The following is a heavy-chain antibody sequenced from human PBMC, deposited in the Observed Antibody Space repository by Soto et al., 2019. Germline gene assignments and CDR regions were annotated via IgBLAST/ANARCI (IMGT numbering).Heavy chain of an antibody. CDR3: TTDRAYCTNGVCYGEGLGN. CDR1: GFTFSSAW. Sequence: GGSLRLSCAASGFTFSSAWMSWVRQAPGKGLEWVGRIKSKTDGGTTDYAAPVKGRFTISRDDSKNTLYLQMNSLKTEDTAVYYCTTDRAYCTNGVCYGEGLGNWGQGTLVTVSS. CDR2: IKSKTDGGTT. V-gene: IGHV3-15*01. J-gene: IGHJ4*02. D-gene: IGHD2-8*01.